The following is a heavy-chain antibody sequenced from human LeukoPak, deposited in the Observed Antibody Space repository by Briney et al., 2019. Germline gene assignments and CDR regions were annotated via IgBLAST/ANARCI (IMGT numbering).Heavy chain of an antibody. CDR2: IWYEGSSK. J-gene: IGHJ4*02. CDR1: GFTFSNYG. Sequence: PGRSLRLSCAASGFTFSNYGMHWVRQAPGKGLEWVAVIWYEGSSKYYADSVKGRFTISRDNSKNTLYMQMNSLRVEDTAVYYCATAPRGGDYEDYWGQGTLVTVSS. V-gene: IGHV3-33*01. D-gene: IGHD4-17*01. CDR3: ATAPRGGDYEDY.